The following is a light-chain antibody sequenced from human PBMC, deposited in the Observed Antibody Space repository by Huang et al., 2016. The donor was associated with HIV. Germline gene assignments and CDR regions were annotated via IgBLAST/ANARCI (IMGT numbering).Light chain of an antibody. CDR1: QGIKIH. V-gene: IGKV1-16*02. Sequence: IQLTQSPSSLSASVGDTFTLTYRASQGIKIHLAWFHQKPGEAPKSLIYGASNLQSGVPSKFVGSGFGTDFALTIGSLQPEDFATYYCQQYSTYPVTFGGGTKVEIK. CDR3: QQYSTYPVT. J-gene: IGKJ4*01. CDR2: GAS.